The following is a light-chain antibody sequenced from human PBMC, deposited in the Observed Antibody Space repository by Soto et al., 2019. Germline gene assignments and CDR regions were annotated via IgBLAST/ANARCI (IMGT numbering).Light chain of an antibody. V-gene: IGLV2-23*01. CDR3: CSYAGSITFV. CDR1: RTDVGRFNF. CDR2: EDT. J-gene: IGLJ1*01. Sequence: QSVLTQPASVSGSPGQSITISCTGSRTDVGRFNFVSWYQQRPGKAPKLMIYEDTKRPSGVSNRFSGSKSGNTASLTISGLQAEDEADYYCCSYAGSITFVFGTGTKVTVL.